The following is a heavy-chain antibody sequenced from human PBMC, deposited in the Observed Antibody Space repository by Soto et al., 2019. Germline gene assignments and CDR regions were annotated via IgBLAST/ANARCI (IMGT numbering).Heavy chain of an antibody. D-gene: IGHD3-10*01. Sequence: QVQLVESGGGLVKPGGSLRLSCAASGFTFSDYYMSWIRQAPGKGLEWVSYISSSSSYTNYADSVKGRFTISRDNAKNALHLQLNSLRADDTAVYYCARDIGRFGGPPCGMDVWGQGTTVTVSS. CDR1: GFTFSDYY. J-gene: IGHJ6*02. V-gene: IGHV3-11*05. CDR3: ARDIGRFGGPPCGMDV. CDR2: ISSSSSYT.